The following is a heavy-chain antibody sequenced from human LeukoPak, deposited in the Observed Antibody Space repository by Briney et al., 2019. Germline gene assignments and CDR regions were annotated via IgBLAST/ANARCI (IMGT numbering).Heavy chain of an antibody. CDR3: ARGNTSRYSSSWYYFDY. CDR1: GGSISSYY. J-gene: IGHJ4*02. V-gene: IGHV4-59*12. Sequence: SETLSLTCTVSGGSISSYYWSWIRQPPGKGLEWIGYIYYSGSTNYNPSLKSRVTISVDTSKNQFSLKLSSVTAADTAVYYCARGNTSRYSSSWYYFDYWGQGTLVTVSS. CDR2: IYYSGST. D-gene: IGHD6-13*01.